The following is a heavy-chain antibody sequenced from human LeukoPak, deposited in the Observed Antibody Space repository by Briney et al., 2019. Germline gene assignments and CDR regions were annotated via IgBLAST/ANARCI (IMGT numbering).Heavy chain of an antibody. V-gene: IGHV4-59*01. CDR1: GGSISSYY. Sequence: SETLSLTCTVSGGSISSYYWSWIRQPPGKGLEWIGYIYYSGSTNYNPSLKSRVTISVDTSKNQFSLKPSSVTAADTAVYYCARDVYSSGWYTGGDYWGQGTLVTVSS. CDR2: IYYSGST. CDR3: ARDVYSSGWYTGGDY. J-gene: IGHJ4*02. D-gene: IGHD6-19*01.